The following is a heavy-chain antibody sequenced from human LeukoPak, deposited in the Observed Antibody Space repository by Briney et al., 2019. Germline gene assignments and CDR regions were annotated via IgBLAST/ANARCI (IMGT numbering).Heavy chain of an antibody. CDR1: GGTFSSYS. D-gene: IGHD1-1*01. V-gene: IGHV1-69*13. Sequence: GASVKVSCKASGGTFSSYSISWVRQAPGQGLEWMGGIIPIFDTADYAQKFQGRVTITADESTSTAYMELSSLRSEDTAVYYCASSGFSTNYYFDYWGQGTLVTVSS. CDR2: IIPIFDTA. J-gene: IGHJ4*02. CDR3: ASSGFSTNYYFDY.